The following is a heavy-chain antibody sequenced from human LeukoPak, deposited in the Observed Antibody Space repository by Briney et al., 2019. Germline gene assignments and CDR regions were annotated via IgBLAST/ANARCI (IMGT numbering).Heavy chain of an antibody. CDR3: ARGLNDFGVVRGY. V-gene: IGHV1-8*01. Sequence: GASVKVSCKASGYTFTSYEINWVRQATGQGLEWMGWMNPNSGNTGYAQKSQCRGTMTRNTTTSTAYMELSSLRSEDTAVYYCARGLNDFGVVRGYWVQGTLVTVSS. D-gene: IGHD3-3*01. J-gene: IGHJ4*02. CDR1: GYTFTSYE. CDR2: MNPNSGNT.